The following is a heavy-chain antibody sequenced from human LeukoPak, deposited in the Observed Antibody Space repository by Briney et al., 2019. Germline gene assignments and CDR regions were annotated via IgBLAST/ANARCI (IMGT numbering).Heavy chain of an antibody. D-gene: IGHD3-10*01. CDR3: ARVPFPGDY. J-gene: IGHJ4*02. V-gene: IGHV1-8*01. CDR2: MNPNSGNT. CDR1: GYTFTTYD. Sequence: ASVKVSCKASGYTFTTYDIHWVRQATGQGLEWMGWMNPNSGNTGYAPKFQDRITLTRVTSINTAYMELRSLRSEDTAVYYCARVPFPGDYWGQGTLVTVSS.